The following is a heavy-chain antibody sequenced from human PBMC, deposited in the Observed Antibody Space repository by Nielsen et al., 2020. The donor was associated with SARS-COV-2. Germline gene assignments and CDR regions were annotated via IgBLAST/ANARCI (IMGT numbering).Heavy chain of an antibody. J-gene: IGHJ5*02. Sequence: GESLKISCQGSGNSFTSYWITWVRQMPGKGLEWMGRIDPSDSYTNYSPSFQGHVTISADKSISTAYLRWSSLKASDTAMYYCARQAGAGLGSVNWFDPWGQGTLITVSS. CDR3: ARQAGAGLGSVNWFDP. D-gene: IGHD1-26*01. V-gene: IGHV5-10-1*01. CDR2: IDPSDSYT. CDR1: GNSFTSYW.